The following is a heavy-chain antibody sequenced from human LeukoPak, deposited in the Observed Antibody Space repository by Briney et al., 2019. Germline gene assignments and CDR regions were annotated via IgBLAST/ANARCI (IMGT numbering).Heavy chain of an antibody. CDR3: ARVGRSGWTVDY. D-gene: IGHD6-19*01. CDR1: GLDFSTYS. Sequence: GGSLRLSCAASGLDFSTYSIDWVRQAPGKGLEWVSYISSSSSNIYHADSVKGRFTISRDNAKNSLHLQMNSLRAEDTAVYYCARVGRSGWTVDYWGQGTLVTVSS. V-gene: IGHV3-48*04. CDR2: ISSSSSNI. J-gene: IGHJ4*02.